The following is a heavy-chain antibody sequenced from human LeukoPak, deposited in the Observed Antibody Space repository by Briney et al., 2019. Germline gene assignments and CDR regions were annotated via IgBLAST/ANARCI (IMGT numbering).Heavy chain of an antibody. J-gene: IGHJ6*02. CDR3: ARGLLYYDFWSGYKTDYYYGMDV. V-gene: IGHV4-39*07. Sequence: SETLSLTCTVSGGSISSSSYFWGWIRQPPGKGLEWIGNIYYSGSTYYNPSLKSRVAISVDTSKNQFSLKLSSVTAADTAVYYCARGLLYYDFWSGYKTDYYYGMDVWGQGTTVTVSS. CDR2: IYYSGST. CDR1: GGSISSSSYF. D-gene: IGHD3-3*01.